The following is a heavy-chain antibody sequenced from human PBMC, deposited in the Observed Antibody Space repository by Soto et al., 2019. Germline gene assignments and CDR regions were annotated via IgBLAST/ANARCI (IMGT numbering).Heavy chain of an antibody. Sequence: GGSLRLSCAASGFTFSDYGMHWVRQAPGKGLEWVAVIWFDGSNKYYADSVKGRFTISRDNSKNTLYLEMNSLRAEDTALYYCARDRTRSPFDYWGRGTLVTVSS. V-gene: IGHV3-33*01. J-gene: IGHJ4*02. CDR2: IWFDGSNK. D-gene: IGHD6-6*01. CDR1: GFTFSDYG. CDR3: ARDRTRSPFDY.